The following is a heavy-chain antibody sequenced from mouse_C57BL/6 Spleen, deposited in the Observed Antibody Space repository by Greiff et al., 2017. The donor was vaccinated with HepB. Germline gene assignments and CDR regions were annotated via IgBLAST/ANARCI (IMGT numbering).Heavy chain of an antibody. CDR3: ARRDDYDKVGFAY. Sequence: QVQLKQSGPELVKPGASVKISCKASGYAFSSSWMNWVKQRPGKGLEWIGRIYPGDGDTNYNGKCKGKATLTADKSSSTDYMQLSSLTSEDSAVYFCARRDDYDKVGFAYWGQGTLVTVSA. D-gene: IGHD2-4*01. V-gene: IGHV1-82*01. J-gene: IGHJ3*01. CDR1: GYAFSSSW. CDR2: IYPGDGDT.